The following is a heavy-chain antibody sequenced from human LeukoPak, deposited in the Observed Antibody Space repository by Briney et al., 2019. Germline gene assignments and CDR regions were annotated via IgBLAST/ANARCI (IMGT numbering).Heavy chain of an antibody. V-gene: IGHV1-2*02. D-gene: IGHD6-13*01. CDR3: ARPLTAAGTNYHYYGMDV. Sequence: GASVKVSCKASGYTFTGYYMHWVRQAPGQGLEWMGWINPNSGGTNYAQKFQGRVTMTRDTSISTAYMELSRLRSDDTAVYYCARPLTAAGTNYHYYGMDVWGQGTTVTVSS. CDR2: INPNSGGT. CDR1: GYTFTGYY. J-gene: IGHJ6*02.